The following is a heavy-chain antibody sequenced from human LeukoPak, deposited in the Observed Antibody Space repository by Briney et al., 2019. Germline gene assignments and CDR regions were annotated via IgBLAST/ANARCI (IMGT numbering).Heavy chain of an antibody. CDR3: TRVSGGYDMSDY. Sequence: AGGSLRLSCAASGFTFSSFWMSWARQAPGKGLEWVANIRKDGSLQYYVDSVEGRFTISRDNAKSSLYLQMNTLRADDTAVYYCTRVSGGYDMSDYWGQGTLVTVSS. V-gene: IGHV3-7*01. D-gene: IGHD3-9*01. CDR2: IRKDGSLQ. CDR1: GFTFSSFW. J-gene: IGHJ4*02.